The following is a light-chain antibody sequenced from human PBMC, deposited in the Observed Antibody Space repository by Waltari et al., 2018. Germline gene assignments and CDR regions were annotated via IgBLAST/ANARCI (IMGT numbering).Light chain of an antibody. J-gene: IGKJ1*01. CDR1: QNINSF. CDR3: QQSYSTWT. Sequence: DIQMTQSPSSLSASVGDRVTITCRASQNINSFLNWYQQKPGRAPKLLIYAASSLHSGVPSRFSGSRSGTDYTLTISSLQPEDFATYYCQQSYSTWTSGQGTKVEIK. CDR2: AAS. V-gene: IGKV1-39*01.